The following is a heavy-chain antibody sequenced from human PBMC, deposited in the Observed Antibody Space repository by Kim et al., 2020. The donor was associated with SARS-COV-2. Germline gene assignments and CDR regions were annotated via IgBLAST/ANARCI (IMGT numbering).Heavy chain of an antibody. CDR2: IIPILGIA. CDR3: ARGGFEDTAIPPYD. Sequence: SVKVSCKASGGTFSSYAISWVRQAPGQGLEWMGRIIPILGIANYAQKFQGRVTITADKSTSTAYMELSSLRSEDTAVYYCARGGFEDTAIPPYDWGQGTLVTVSS. D-gene: IGHD5-18*01. J-gene: IGHJ4*02. V-gene: IGHV1-69*04. CDR1: GGTFSSYA.